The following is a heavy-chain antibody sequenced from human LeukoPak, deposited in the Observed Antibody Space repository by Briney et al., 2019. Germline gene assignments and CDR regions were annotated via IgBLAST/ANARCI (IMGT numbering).Heavy chain of an antibody. CDR1: GGSISSYY. Sequence: SETLSLTCTVSGGSISSYYWSWIRQPPGRGLEWIGYIYYSGSTNYNPSLKSRVTISVDTSKNQFSLKLSSVTAADTAVYYCARARTSDYYDSSGPNFDYWGQGTLVTVSS. CDR2: IYYSGST. V-gene: IGHV4-59*12. CDR3: ARARTSDYYDSSGPNFDY. J-gene: IGHJ4*02. D-gene: IGHD3-22*01.